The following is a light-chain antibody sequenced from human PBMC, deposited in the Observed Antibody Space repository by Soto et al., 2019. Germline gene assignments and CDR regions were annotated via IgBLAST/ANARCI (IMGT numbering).Light chain of an antibody. Sequence: QSALTQPASVSGSPGQSITISCTGTSSDIGAHDDVSWYQQHPGKVPKLLIYGVTDRPSGISNRFSGSKSGNVASLTISGLQAEDEADYYCCSYTSDLTPYVFGPGTKVTVL. CDR2: GVT. V-gene: IGLV2-14*03. CDR3: CSYTSDLTPYV. CDR1: SSDIGAHDD. J-gene: IGLJ1*01.